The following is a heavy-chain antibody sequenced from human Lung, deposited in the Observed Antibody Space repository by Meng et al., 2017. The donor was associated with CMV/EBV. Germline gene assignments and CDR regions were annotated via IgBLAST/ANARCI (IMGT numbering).Heavy chain of an antibody. CDR1: GLTLSSYG. Sequence: GGSXRLXXAASGLTLSSYGIHWVRQAPGKGLEWVAFIRYDGDKKEYVDSVKGRFTISRDNSKNMVNLQMNSLRAEDTAVYYWAKDGGRGGQLWFRGVDYWGQGXLVTVSS. CDR2: IRYDGDKK. D-gene: IGHD5-18*01. J-gene: IGHJ4*02. V-gene: IGHV3-30*02. CDR3: AKDGGRGGQLWFRGVDY.